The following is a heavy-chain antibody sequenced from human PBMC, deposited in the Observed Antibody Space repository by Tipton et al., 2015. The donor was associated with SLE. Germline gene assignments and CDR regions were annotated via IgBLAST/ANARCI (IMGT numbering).Heavy chain of an antibody. J-gene: IGHJ4*02. CDR3: VRESLRASV. V-gene: IGHV3-21*04. CDR1: GFTFSSYG. Sequence: GSLRLSCAASGFTFSSYGMTWVRQAPGKGLEWVSFISSGSSYIYYGDSVQGRFSMSRDDAKNSVYLQMNSLRVEDTATYYCVRESLRASVWGQGTLVTVSS. CDR2: ISSGSSYI.